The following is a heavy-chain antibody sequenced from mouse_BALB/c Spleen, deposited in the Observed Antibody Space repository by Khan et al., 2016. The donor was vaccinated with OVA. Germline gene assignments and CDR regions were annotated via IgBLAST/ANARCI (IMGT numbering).Heavy chain of an antibody. J-gene: IGHJ2*01. CDR3: ARTARIKY. D-gene: IGHD1-2*01. CDR1: GYSITSGYG. V-gene: IGHV3-2*02. CDR2: ISYSGST. Sequence: EVQLQESGPGLVKPSQSLSLTCTVTGYSITSGYGWNWIRQFPGDKLEWMGYISYSGSTNYNPSLKSRISITRDTSKNQFFLQLNSVTTEDKATYYCARTARIKYWGQGTTLTVSS.